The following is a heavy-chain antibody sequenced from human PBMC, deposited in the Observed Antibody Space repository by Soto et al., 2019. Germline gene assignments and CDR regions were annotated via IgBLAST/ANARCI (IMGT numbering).Heavy chain of an antibody. D-gene: IGHD5-12*01. Sequence: QTLSLTCAISGDSVSSNNIAWNWIRQSPSRGLEWLGRTYYRSKWYHDYAVSVIGRIIIHPDTSKNQFSLQLNSVTPDDTAIYYCARGGYDLNDWGQGTLVTVSS. J-gene: IGHJ4*02. CDR1: GDSVSSNNIA. CDR2: TYYRSKWYH. V-gene: IGHV6-1*01. CDR3: ARGGYDLND.